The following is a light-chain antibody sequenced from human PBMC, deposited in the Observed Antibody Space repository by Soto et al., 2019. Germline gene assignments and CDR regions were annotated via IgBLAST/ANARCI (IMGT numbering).Light chain of an antibody. Sequence: VRMTLSASSLSASTGYRVTIICRASQGISSYLAWYQQKPGKAPKLLIYAASTLQSGVPSRFSGSGYGTDFTLTISCLQPEDFATYYCQQYYSYPWTFGQGTKVDIK. CDR2: AAS. V-gene: IGKV1-8*01. J-gene: IGKJ1*01. CDR1: QGISSY. CDR3: QQYYSYPWT.